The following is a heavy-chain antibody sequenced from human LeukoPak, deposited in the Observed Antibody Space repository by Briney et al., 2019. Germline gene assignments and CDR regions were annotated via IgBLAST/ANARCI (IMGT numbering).Heavy chain of an antibody. CDR1: GGSFSGYY. J-gene: IGHJ3*02. V-gene: IGHV4-34*01. D-gene: IGHD3-22*01. Sequence: PSETLSLTCAVYGGSFSGYYWSWIRQPPGKGLEWIGEINHSGSTNYNPSLKSRVTISVDTSKNQFSLKLSSVTAADTAVYYCARGDSRGYYYVFAADAFDIWGQGTMVTVSS. CDR2: INHSGST. CDR3: ARGDSRGYYYVFAADAFDI.